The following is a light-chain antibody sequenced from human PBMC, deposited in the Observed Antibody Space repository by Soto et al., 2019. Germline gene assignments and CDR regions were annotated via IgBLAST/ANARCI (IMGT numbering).Light chain of an antibody. CDR2: DVT. CDR1: SSDVGGYNF. CDR3: CSYASSTSYV. Sequence: QSALTQPASVSGSPGQSITISCTGTSSDVGGYNFVSWYQRYPGKAPKLMIHDVTSRPSGVSNRFSGSKSGTTASLTISGLQAEDEADYYCCSYASSTSYVFGTGTKVTVL. J-gene: IGLJ1*01. V-gene: IGLV2-14*01.